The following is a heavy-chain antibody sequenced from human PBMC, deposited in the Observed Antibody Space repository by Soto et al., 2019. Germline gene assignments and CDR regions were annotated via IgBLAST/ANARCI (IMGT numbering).Heavy chain of an antibody. D-gene: IGHD6-19*01. J-gene: IGHJ4*02. CDR1: GDSVSSNSAA. CDR3: ARGGLGVAVENFDS. CDR2: TYYRSRWYN. Sequence: SQTLSLTSAISGDSVSSNSAAWNWIRQSPSRGLEWLGRTYYRSRWYNDYAVSVKSRMTVNPDTSRNQFSLQLNSVTPEDTAVYYCARGGLGVAVENFDSWGQGTLVTVYS. V-gene: IGHV6-1*01.